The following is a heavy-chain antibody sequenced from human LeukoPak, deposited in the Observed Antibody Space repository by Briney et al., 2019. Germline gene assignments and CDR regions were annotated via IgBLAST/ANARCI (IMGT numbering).Heavy chain of an antibody. Sequence: SQTLSLTCTVSGGSISSGGYSWSWIRQHPGKGLEWIGYIYYSGSTYYNPSLKSRVTISVDTSKNRCSLKLSSVTAADTAVYYCARVRYCSSTSCYTHDYWGQGTLVTVSS. V-gene: IGHV4-31*03. CDR2: IYYSGST. D-gene: IGHD2-2*02. J-gene: IGHJ4*02. CDR3: ARVRYCSSTSCYTHDY. CDR1: GGSISSGGYS.